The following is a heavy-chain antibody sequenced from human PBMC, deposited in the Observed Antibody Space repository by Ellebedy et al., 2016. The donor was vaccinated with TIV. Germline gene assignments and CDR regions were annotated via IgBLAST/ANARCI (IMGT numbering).Heavy chain of an antibody. Sequence: GGSLRLSXAASGFTFSSYWMNWARQAPGKGLEWVASINLDGSQGYYMDSVKGRFTISRNNAKNSLFLQMNSLRAEDTAVYYCGRSAYSSSSGYWGQGTQVTVSS. V-gene: IGHV3-7*01. D-gene: IGHD6-6*01. CDR3: GRSAYSSSSGY. CDR1: GFTFSSYW. CDR2: INLDGSQG. J-gene: IGHJ4*02.